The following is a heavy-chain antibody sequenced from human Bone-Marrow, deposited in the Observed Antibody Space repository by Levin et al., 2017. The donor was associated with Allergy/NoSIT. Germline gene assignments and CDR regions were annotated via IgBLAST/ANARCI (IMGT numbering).Heavy chain of an antibody. Sequence: LSLTCAASGFTFSSYWMSWVRQAPGKGLEWVANIKQDGSEKYYVDSVKGRFTISRDNAKNSLYLQMNSLRAEDTAVYYCAREARLLWFGELSPRWFDPWGQGTLVTVSS. CDR3: AREARLLWFGELSPRWFDP. V-gene: IGHV3-7*01. D-gene: IGHD3-10*01. CDR1: GFTFSSYW. CDR2: IKQDGSEK. J-gene: IGHJ5*02.